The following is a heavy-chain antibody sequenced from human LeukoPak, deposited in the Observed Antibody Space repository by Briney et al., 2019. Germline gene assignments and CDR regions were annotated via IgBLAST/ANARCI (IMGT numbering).Heavy chain of an antibody. CDR2: IYSGGST. CDR1: GFTVSSSY. J-gene: IGHJ6*02. V-gene: IGHV3-53*01. CDR3: AREKVYYGMDV. Sequence: GGSLRLSCAASGFTVSSSYMSWVRQAPGKGLEWVSVIYSGGSTYYADSVKGRFTISRDNSKNTLYLQMNSLRAEDTAVYYCAREKVYYGMDVWGQVTTVTVSS.